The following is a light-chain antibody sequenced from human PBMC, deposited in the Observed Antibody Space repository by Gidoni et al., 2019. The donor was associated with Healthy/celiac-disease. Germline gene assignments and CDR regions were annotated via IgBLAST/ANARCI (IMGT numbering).Light chain of an antibody. V-gene: IGKV3D-11*01. CDR3: QQRSNWP. J-gene: IGKJ4*01. CDR2: DAS. CDR1: QGVSSY. Sequence: EIVLTQSPATLSLSPGERATLSCRASQGVSSYLAWYQQKPGQAPRLLIYDASNRATGIPARFSGSGPGTDFTLTISSLEPEDFAVYYCQQRSNWPCXGXTKVXIK.